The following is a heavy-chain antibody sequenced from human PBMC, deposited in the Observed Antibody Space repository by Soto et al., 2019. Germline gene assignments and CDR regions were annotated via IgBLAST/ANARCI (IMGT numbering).Heavy chain of an antibody. D-gene: IGHD2-2*01. CDR1: GDYIISSNYY. CDR2: MYYSGST. Sequence: SETLSLTCTVSGDYIISSNYYRAWIRQTPGKGLAWIGNMYYSGSTYYNLSLKSRVTMSVDTSKNQFSLKISSVTAADASVYYCARIVVIPAAPDYYNYYGVDVWGQGTTVTVSS. J-gene: IGHJ6*02. V-gene: IGHV4-39*01. CDR3: ARIVVIPAAPDYYNYYGVDV.